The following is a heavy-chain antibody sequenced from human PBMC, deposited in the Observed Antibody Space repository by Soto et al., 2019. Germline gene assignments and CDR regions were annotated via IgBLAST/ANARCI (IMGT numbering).Heavy chain of an antibody. CDR1: GGTFSNLA. V-gene: IGHV1-69*12. Sequence: QVQLVQSGAEVKKPGSSVKVSCKASGGTFSNLAFSWVRQVPGQGLEWMGGIIPISGPANCPQKFLGRVTITAHASTSTVSMELSNLRSDHTAVYSCAVPATDVWGQGTTVTVSS. J-gene: IGHJ6*02. CDR3: AVPATDV. CDR2: IIPISGPA.